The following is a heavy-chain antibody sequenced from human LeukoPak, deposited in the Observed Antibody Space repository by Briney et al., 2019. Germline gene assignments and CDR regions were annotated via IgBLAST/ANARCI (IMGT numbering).Heavy chain of an antibody. CDR1: GFTFSSYT. D-gene: IGHD3-16*01. CDR2: IYSGGST. CDR3: ARDRVGVIAYYMDV. J-gene: IGHJ6*03. Sequence: PGGSLRLSCAASGFTFSSYTMNWVRQAPGKGLEWVSVIYSGGSTNYADSVKGRFTISRDNSKNTLSLQMNSLRAEDTAVYYCARDRVGVIAYYMDVWGKGTTVTISS. V-gene: IGHV3-66*01.